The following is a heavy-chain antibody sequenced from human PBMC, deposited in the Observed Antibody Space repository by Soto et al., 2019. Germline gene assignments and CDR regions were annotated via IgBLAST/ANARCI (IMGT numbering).Heavy chain of an antibody. CDR2: IYPGDSDT. CDR3: ARRALTWWLQHHDAFDI. CDR1: GYSFTSYW. D-gene: IGHD5-12*01. J-gene: IGHJ3*02. V-gene: IGHV5-51*01. Sequence: LGESLKISCKGSGYSFTSYWIGWVRQMPGKGLEWMGIIYPGDSDTRYSPSFQGQVTISADKSISTAYLQWSSLKASDTAMYYCARRALTWWLQHHDAFDIWGQGSMVAV.